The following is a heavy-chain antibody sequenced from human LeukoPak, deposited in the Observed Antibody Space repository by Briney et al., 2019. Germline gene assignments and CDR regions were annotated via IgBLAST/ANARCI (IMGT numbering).Heavy chain of an antibody. J-gene: IGHJ4*02. V-gene: IGHV4-4*07. Sequence: SETLSLTCTVSGGSISSYYWSWIRQPAGKGLEWIGRIYTSGSTNYNPSLKSRVTISVDTSKNQFSLKLSSVTAADTAVYYCARHQPRYCSSTSCYLFVYWGQGTLVTVSS. CDR2: IYTSGST. CDR3: ARHQPRYCSSTSCYLFVY. CDR1: GGSISSYY. D-gene: IGHD2-2*01.